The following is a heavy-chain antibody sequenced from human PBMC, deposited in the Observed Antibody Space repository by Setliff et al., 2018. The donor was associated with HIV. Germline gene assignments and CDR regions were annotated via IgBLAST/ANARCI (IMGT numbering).Heavy chain of an antibody. CDR3: ARGADASGYFYREYFQH. CDR1: GYTFTSYG. Sequence: SVKVSCKASGYTFTSYGITWVRQAPGQGLEWMGGVVPTIHEATYAQKFQGRVTITADESATTVYMEMSGLTSEDTAIYYCARGADASGYFYREYFQHWGQGTLVTVSS. CDR2: VVPTIHEA. D-gene: IGHD3-22*01. J-gene: IGHJ1*01. V-gene: IGHV1-69*13.